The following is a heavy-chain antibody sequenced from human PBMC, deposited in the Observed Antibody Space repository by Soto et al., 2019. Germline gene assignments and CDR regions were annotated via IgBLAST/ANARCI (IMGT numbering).Heavy chain of an antibody. CDR2: IWYDGSNK. D-gene: IGHD3-10*01. V-gene: IGHV3-33*01. CDR3: ASRGAGPNWYFDL. J-gene: IGHJ2*01. Sequence: PGGSLRLSCAASGFTFSSYGMHWVRQAPGKGLEWVAVIWYDGSNKYYADSVKGRFTISRDNSKNTLYLQMNSLRAEDTAVYYCASRGAGPNWYFDLWGRGTLVTVPS. CDR1: GFTFSSYG.